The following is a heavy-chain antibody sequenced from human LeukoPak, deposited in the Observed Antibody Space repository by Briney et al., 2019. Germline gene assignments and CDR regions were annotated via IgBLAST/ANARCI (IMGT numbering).Heavy chain of an antibody. Sequence: PGGSLRLSCAASGFTVSSNYMSWVRPAPGKGLEWVSVIYSGGSTYYADSVKGRFTIPRDNSKNTLYLQMNSLRAEDTALYYCAREYSSSSCGYWGQGTLVTASS. V-gene: IGHV3-53*01. J-gene: IGHJ4*02. D-gene: IGHD6-6*01. CDR1: GFTVSSNY. CDR2: IYSGGST. CDR3: AREYSSSSCGY.